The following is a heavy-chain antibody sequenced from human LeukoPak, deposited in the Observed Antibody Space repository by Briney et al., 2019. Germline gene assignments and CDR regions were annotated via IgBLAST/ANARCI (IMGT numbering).Heavy chain of an antibody. CDR1: GFTVSSNY. D-gene: IGHD3-10*01. J-gene: IGHJ4*02. CDR3: ARARFEDYYTDY. V-gene: IGHV3-53*04. CDR2: IYSGGST. Sequence: TGGSLRLSCAASGFTVSSNYMSWVRQAPGQGLEWVSVIYSGGSTYYADSVEGGFTISRHNSKNTLYLQMNSLRAEDTAVYYCARARFEDYYTDYWGQGTLVTVSS.